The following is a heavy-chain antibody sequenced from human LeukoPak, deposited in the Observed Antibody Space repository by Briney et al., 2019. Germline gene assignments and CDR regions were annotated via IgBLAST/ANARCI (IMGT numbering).Heavy chain of an antibody. CDR2: IYYSGST. D-gene: IGHD3-3*01. J-gene: IGHJ4*02. V-gene: IGHV4-59*08. CDR1: GGSISSYY. CDR3: ARLHYDFWSGYKFDY. Sequence: SETLSPTCTVSGGSISSYYWSWIRQPPGKGLEWIGYIYYSGSTNYNPSLKSRVTISVDTSKNQFSLKLSSVTAADTAVYYCARLHYDFWSGYKFDYWGQGTLVTVSS.